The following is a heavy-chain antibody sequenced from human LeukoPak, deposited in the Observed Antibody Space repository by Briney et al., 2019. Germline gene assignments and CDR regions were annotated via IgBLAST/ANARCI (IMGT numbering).Heavy chain of an antibody. Sequence: ASVKVSCKASGYTFTGYYMRWVRQAPGQGLEWMGWINPNSGGTNYAQKFQGRVTMTRDTSISTAYMELSRLRSDDTAVYYCARGHCSTTSCPYYWYMDVWGRGTTVTVSS. D-gene: IGHD2-2*01. CDR3: ARGHCSTTSCPYYWYMDV. V-gene: IGHV1-2*02. CDR2: INPNSGGT. CDR1: GYTFTGYY. J-gene: IGHJ6*03.